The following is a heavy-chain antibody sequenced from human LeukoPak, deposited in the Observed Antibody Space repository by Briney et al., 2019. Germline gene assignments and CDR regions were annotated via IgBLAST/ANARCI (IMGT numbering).Heavy chain of an antibody. Sequence: GGSLRLSCAASGFTFSSYNMNWVRQAPGKGLEWVSYISSSSSTIYHADSVKGRFTVSRDNAKNSLYLQMNSLRAEDTAVYYCARGPPFGSGTYYVDYWGQGTRVTVSS. V-gene: IGHV3-48*01. CDR1: GFTFSSYN. CDR3: ARGPPFGSGTYYVDY. D-gene: IGHD3-10*01. CDR2: ISSSSSTI. J-gene: IGHJ4*02.